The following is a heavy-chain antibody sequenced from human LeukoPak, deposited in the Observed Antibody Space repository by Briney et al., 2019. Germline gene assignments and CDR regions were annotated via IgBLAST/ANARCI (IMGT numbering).Heavy chain of an antibody. Sequence: KGGESLKISCKRSGYSFTSYWIGWVRRMPGKGLEWMGIIYPGDSDTRYRPSLQGQVTIPAEKSISTAYLQWTSLKASDTAMYYCARGGYGLRYFDYWGQGTLVTVSS. D-gene: IGHD3-16*01. J-gene: IGHJ4*02. CDR1: GYSFTSYW. V-gene: IGHV5-51*01. CDR2: IYPGDSDT. CDR3: ARGGYGLRYFDY.